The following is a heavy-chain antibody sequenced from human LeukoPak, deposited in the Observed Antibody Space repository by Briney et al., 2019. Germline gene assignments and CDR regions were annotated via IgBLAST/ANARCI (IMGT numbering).Heavy chain of an antibody. V-gene: IGHV1-46*01. CDR3: ASGGGIAVAVDY. D-gene: IGHD6-19*01. CDR2: INPSGGST. CDR1: GYTFTTYA. J-gene: IGHJ4*02. Sequence: GASVKVSCKASGYTFTTYAMNWVRQAPGQGLEWMGIINPSGGSTSYAQKFQGRVTITADKSTSTAYMELSSLRSEDTAVYYCASGGGIAVAVDYWGQGTLVTVSS.